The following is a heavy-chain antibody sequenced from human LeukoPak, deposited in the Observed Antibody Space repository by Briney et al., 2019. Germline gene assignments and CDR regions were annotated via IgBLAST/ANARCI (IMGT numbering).Heavy chain of an antibody. V-gene: IGHV4-59*01. Sequence: SETLSLTCTVSGGSISSYYWSWIRQPPGKGLEWIGYIYYSGSTNYNPSLKSRATISVDTSKNQFSLKLSSVTAADTVVYYCARDRYSSSSGGWFDPWGQGTLITVSS. J-gene: IGHJ5*02. D-gene: IGHD6-6*01. CDR2: IYYSGST. CDR1: GGSISSYY. CDR3: ARDRYSSSSGGWFDP.